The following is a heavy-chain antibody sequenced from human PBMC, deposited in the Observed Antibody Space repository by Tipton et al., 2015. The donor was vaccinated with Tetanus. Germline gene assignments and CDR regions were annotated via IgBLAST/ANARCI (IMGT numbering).Heavy chain of an antibody. D-gene: IGHD5-12*01. Sequence: QLVQSGGGLIQPGGSLRLSCAASGFSVSSSYMSWVRRAPGKGLECVAGFWYGGNTNYADSVKARFIISRDISKNTFFLQMNSVRAEDAAVYYCAREAVSGYDPRFDYWGQGTLVTVSS. CDR1: GFSVSSSY. V-gene: IGHV3-53*01. CDR2: FWYGGNT. J-gene: IGHJ4*02. CDR3: AREAVSGYDPRFDY.